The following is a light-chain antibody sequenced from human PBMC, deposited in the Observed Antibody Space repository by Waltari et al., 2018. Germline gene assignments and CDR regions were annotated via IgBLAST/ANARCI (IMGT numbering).Light chain of an antibody. V-gene: IGKV3-20*01. J-gene: IGKJ2*01. Sequence: VLTHSPGTLSLSPGDRPTLSCRASQRITKKFFAWYQQKPGQAPRLLIYGASSRAAGIPDRFSGSGSGTDFTLTISRLEPEDSAVYYCQQYGSSVMYTFGQGTKLEIK. CDR3: QQYGSSVMYT. CDR2: GAS. CDR1: QRITKKF.